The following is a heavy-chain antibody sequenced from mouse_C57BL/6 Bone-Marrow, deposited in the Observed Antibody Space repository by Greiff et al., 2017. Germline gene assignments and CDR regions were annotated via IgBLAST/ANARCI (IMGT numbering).Heavy chain of an antibody. D-gene: IGHD4-1*01. CDR2: IRNKANGYTT. CDR1: GFTFTDYY. Sequence: DVQLQESGGGLVQPGGSLRLSCAASGFTFTDYYMSWVRQPPGKALEWLGFIRNKANGYTTEYSASVKGRFTISRDNSQSILYLQMNALRAEDSATYYCARDDRNWDVAYWGQGTLVTVSA. V-gene: IGHV7-3*01. J-gene: IGHJ3*01. CDR3: ARDDRNWDVAY.